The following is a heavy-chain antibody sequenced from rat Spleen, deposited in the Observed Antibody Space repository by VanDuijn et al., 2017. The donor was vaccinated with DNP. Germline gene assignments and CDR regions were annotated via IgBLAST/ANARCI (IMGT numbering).Heavy chain of an antibody. Sequence: EVQLVESGGGLVQPGRSLKLSCAASGFTFSICDMVWVRQAPTKGLEWVATISSDGGSTYYRDSVRGRFTISRDIAKSNLYLQMDSLRSEDTATYYCATGVGGPDYWGQGVLVTVSS. CDR3: ATGVGGPDY. CDR2: ISSDGGST. V-gene: IGHV5-20*01. J-gene: IGHJ2*01. CDR1: GFTFSICD.